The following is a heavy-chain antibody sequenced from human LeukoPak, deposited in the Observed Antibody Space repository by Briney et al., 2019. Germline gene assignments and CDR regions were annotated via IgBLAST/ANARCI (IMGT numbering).Heavy chain of an antibody. V-gene: IGHV4-59*13. CDR2: HHYSGCT. D-gene: IGHD3-10*01. Sequence: SETLSLTCTVSGGSISSYYWSWIRQPPAKGLVWGGDHHYSGCTNYNPSLKCRVTISIHTSKNQFSLKLSSVTAADTAVYYCARRTMVRGVGDYYYYYMDVWGKGTTVTIS. J-gene: IGHJ6*03. CDR3: ARRTMVRGVGDYYYYYMDV. CDR1: GGSISSYY.